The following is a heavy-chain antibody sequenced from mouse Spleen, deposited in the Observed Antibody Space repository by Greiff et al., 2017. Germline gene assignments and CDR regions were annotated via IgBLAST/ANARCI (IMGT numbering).Heavy chain of an antibody. V-gene: IGHV1-69*02. J-gene: IGHJ3*01. Sequence: QVQLQQPGAELVKPGASVKLSCKASGYTFTSYWMHWVKQRPGQGLEWIGEIDPSDSYTNYNQKFKGKATLTVDKSSSTAYMQLSSLTSEDSAVYYCARSGARATAWFAYWGQGTLVTVSA. D-gene: IGHD3-1*01. CDR3: ARSGARATAWFAY. CDR2: IDPSDSYT. CDR1: GYTFTSYW.